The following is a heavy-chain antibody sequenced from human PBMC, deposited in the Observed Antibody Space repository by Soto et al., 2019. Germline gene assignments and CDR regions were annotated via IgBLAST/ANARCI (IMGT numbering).Heavy chain of an antibody. J-gene: IGHJ4*02. CDR3: ARESRAYDSSGYYYVGYFDY. CDR2: IFYSGRT. CDR1: GGSISSYY. V-gene: IGHV4-59*01. Sequence: PSETLSLTCTVSGGSISSYYWSWIRQPPGKGLEWIGYIFYSGRTNYNPSLKSRVTISVDTSKNQFSLKLSSVTAADTAVYYCARESRAYDSSGYYYVGYFDYWGQGALVTVSS. D-gene: IGHD3-22*01.